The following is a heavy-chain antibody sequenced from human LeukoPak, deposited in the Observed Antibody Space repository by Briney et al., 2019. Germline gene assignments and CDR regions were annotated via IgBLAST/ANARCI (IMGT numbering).Heavy chain of an antibody. V-gene: IGHV3-48*01. CDR3: ARDTHYYGSGSPAFDF. D-gene: IGHD3-10*01. Sequence: PGGSLRLSCAASGFTFSSFAMNWVRQAPGKGLEWVSYISSSSSTIHYTDSVKGRFSISRDNALYLQMNSLRAEDTAVYYCARDTHYYGSGSPAFDFWGQGTMVTVSS. J-gene: IGHJ3*01. CDR2: ISSSSSTI. CDR1: GFTFSSFA.